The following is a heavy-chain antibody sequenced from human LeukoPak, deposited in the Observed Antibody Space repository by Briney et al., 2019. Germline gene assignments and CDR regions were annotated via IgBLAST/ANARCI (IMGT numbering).Heavy chain of an antibody. CDR3: ARDLAWDAFDI. CDR2: IHSSSGSI. CDR1: GFNFTNYN. J-gene: IGHJ3*02. Sequence: SGGSLRLSCAASGFNFTNYNMNWVRQAPGKGLEWVSSIHSSSGSIYYADSLKGRFTISRDNAKNSLYLQMNSLRAEDTAVYYCARDLAWDAFDIWSQGTMVTVSS. V-gene: IGHV3-21*01.